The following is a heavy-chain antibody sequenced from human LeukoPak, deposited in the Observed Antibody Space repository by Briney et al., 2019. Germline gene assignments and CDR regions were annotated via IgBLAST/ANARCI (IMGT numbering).Heavy chain of an antibody. D-gene: IGHD6-25*01. CDR1: GFTFSSYE. Sequence: GGSLRLSCAASGFTFSSYEMNWVRQAPGKGLEWVSYISGSGSTMFYAGSVKGRFTISRDNDKNSLYLQLNSLRAEDTAVYYCATDGPHSNGWAHFDHWGQGTLDTVSS. J-gene: IGHJ4*02. CDR3: ATDGPHSNGWAHFDH. CDR2: ISGSGSTM. V-gene: IGHV3-48*03.